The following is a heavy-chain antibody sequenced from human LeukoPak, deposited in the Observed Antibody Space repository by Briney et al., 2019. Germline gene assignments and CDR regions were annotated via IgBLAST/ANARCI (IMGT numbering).Heavy chain of an antibody. V-gene: IGHV1-18*01. CDR1: GYTFNRHS. J-gene: IGHJ6*03. CDR2: ISAYNGDT. D-gene: IGHD2-8*01. Sequence: GASVKVSCKASGYTFNRHSIIRVRQARAQGLEWMGWISAYNGDTNYEQKLQGRVTMTTDTSTSTAYKELRSLRSDDTAVYYCAGDPSNTGGYYFYMDVWGKGTTVTVSS. CDR3: AGDPSNTGGYYFYMDV.